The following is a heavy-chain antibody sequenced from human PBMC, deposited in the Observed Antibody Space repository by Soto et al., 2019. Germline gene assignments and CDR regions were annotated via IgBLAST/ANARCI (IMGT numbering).Heavy chain of an antibody. CDR2: IYYSGST. V-gene: IGHV4-30-4*01. CDR3: ARSTYYYDSSGYLPTFDY. Sequence: TSETLSLTCTVSGGSISSGDYYWSWIRQPPGKGLEWIGYIYYSGSTYYNPSLKSRVTISVDTSKNQFSLKLSSVTAADTAVYYCARSTYYYDSSGYLPTFDYWGQGTLVTVSS. CDR1: GGSISSGDYY. D-gene: IGHD3-22*01. J-gene: IGHJ4*02.